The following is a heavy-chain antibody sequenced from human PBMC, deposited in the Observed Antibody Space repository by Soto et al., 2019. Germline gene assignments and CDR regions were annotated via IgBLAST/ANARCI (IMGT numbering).Heavy chain of an antibody. Sequence: ASVKVSCKASGYSFIGYYMHWVRQAPGQGLEWMGWINPKSGVTNYAQKFQGRVTMTRDTSITTAYMELSSLRSDDAAVYYCARGDVNWFDPWGQGTLVTVSS. D-gene: IGHD2-21*02. V-gene: IGHV1-2*02. CDR2: INPKSGVT. J-gene: IGHJ5*02. CDR1: GYSFIGYY. CDR3: ARGDVNWFDP.